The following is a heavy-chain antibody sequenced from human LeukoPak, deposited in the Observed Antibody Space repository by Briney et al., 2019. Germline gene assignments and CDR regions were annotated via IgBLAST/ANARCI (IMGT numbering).Heavy chain of an antibody. Sequence: SETLSLTCAVYGGSFSGYYWSWIRQPPGKGLEWIGEINHSGSTNYNPSLKSRVTISVDTSKSQFSLKLSSVTAADTAVYYCVRHAVSAGGLTTSWFDPWGQGTLVTVSS. CDR1: GGSFSGYY. V-gene: IGHV4-34*01. CDR2: INHSGST. J-gene: IGHJ5*02. CDR3: VRHAVSAGGLTTSWFDP. D-gene: IGHD6-13*01.